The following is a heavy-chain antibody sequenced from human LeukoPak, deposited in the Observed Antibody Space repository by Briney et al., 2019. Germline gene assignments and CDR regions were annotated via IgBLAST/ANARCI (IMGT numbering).Heavy chain of an antibody. V-gene: IGHV4-59*12. Sequence: SETLSLTCTVSGGSISSYYWSWIRQPPGKGLEWIGYIYYSGSTNYNPSLKSRVTISVDTSKNQFSLKLSSVTAADTAVYYCARDDGSKIAADDPRAFDIWGQGTMVTVSS. J-gene: IGHJ3*02. CDR2: IYYSGST. CDR1: GGSISSYY. D-gene: IGHD6-13*01. CDR3: ARDDGSKIAADDPRAFDI.